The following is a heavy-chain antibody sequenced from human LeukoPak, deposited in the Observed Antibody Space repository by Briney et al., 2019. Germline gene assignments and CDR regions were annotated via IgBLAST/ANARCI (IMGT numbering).Heavy chain of an antibody. Sequence: GGSLRLSCAVSGVTFSSYAMSWVRQAPGKGLEWVSAISGSGGSTYYADSVKGRFTISRDNSKNTLYLQMNSLRAEDTAVYYCAKHQLVVVPAANDYWGQGTLVTVSS. V-gene: IGHV3-23*01. CDR2: ISGSGGST. J-gene: IGHJ4*02. CDR3: AKHQLVVVPAANDY. CDR1: GVTFSSYA. D-gene: IGHD2-2*01.